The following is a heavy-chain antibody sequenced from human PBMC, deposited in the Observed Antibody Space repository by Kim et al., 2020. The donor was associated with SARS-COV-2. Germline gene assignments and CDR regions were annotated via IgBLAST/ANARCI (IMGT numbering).Heavy chain of an antibody. CDR3: ARGSGWAFDY. CDR1: GYTFINYV. V-gene: IGHV1-3*04. Sequence: ASVKVSCKASGYTFINYVMHWVRQAPGQRLEWMGLISIGHDDTKYSQKFRGRVTITRDTTASTAYMELSSLRSEDTAVYYCARGSGWAFDYWCQRTLVTV. CDR2: ISIGHDDT. D-gene: IGHD6-19*01. J-gene: IGHJ4*02.